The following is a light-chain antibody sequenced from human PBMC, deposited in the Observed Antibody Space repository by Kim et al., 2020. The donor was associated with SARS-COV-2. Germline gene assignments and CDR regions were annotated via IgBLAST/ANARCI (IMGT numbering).Light chain of an antibody. Sequence: LSPGEGAALSCRASQSVSNSYLAWYQQKPGQAPRLLIYGASSRATGIPDRFSGSGSGTDFTLTISRLEPEDFAVYYCQQYGSSPRTFGQGTKLEI. V-gene: IGKV3-20*01. CDR1: QSVSNSY. CDR3: QQYGSSPRT. CDR2: GAS. J-gene: IGKJ2*01.